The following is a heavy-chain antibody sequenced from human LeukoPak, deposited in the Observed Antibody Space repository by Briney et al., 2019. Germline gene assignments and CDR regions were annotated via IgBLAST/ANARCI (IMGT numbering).Heavy chain of an antibody. CDR1: GGSIRSYY. V-gene: IGHV4-4*07. Sequence: KSSETLSLTCTVSGGSIRSYYWTWIRQPAGKGLEWIGRFYSSGSTNYNPSLKSRVTMSVDTSKNQFSLNLSSVTAADTAVYYCARVYSSGWYYFDDWGQGTLVTVSS. CDR3: ARVYSSGWYYFDD. D-gene: IGHD6-19*01. CDR2: FYSSGST. J-gene: IGHJ4*02.